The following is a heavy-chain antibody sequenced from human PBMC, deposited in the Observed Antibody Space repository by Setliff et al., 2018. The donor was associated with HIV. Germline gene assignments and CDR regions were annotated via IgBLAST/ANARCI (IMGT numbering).Heavy chain of an antibody. CDR3: ARDLRRVGFLEWLTHRMYYYMYV. V-gene: IGHV7-4-1*02. CDR1: GYTFTSYA. J-gene: IGHJ6*03. CDR2: INTNTGNP. D-gene: IGHD3-3*01. Sequence: ASVKVSCKASGYTFTSYAMNWVRQAPGQGLEWMGWINTNTGNPTYAQGFTGRIVFSLDTSVSTAYLQISSLKAEDTAVYYCARDLRRVGFLEWLTHRMYYYMYVWGKGTTVTVSS.